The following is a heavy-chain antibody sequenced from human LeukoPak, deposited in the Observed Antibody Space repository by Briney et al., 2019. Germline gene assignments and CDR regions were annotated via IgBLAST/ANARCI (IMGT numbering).Heavy chain of an antibody. J-gene: IGHJ4*02. D-gene: IGHD6-19*01. Sequence: PSETLSLTCTVSGGSISSYNWTWIRQPAGKGLEWIGRIYTTGSTNYNPSLKSRVTMSLDTSKNQFSLKLTSVTAADTAVYYCAKDGDGGWPYWGQGILVTVSS. CDR2: IYTTGST. CDR3: AKDGDGGWPY. CDR1: GGSISSYN. V-gene: IGHV4-4*07.